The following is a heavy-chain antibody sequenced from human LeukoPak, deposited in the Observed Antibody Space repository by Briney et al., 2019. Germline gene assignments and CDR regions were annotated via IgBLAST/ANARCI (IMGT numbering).Heavy chain of an antibody. J-gene: IGHJ4*02. Sequence: GGSLRLSCAASGFTFSSYAMSWVRQAPGKGLEWVSAISGSGGSTYYADSVKGRFTISRDNSKNTLYLQMNSLRAEDTAVYYCARDRRAAAGTAPFDYWGQGTLVTVSS. D-gene: IGHD6-13*01. CDR1: GFTFSSYA. V-gene: IGHV3-23*01. CDR3: ARDRRAAAGTAPFDY. CDR2: ISGSGGST.